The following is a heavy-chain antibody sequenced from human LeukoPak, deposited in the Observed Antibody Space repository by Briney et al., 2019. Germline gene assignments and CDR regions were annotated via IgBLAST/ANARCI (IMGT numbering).Heavy chain of an antibody. CDR1: GFTFSDYY. V-gene: IGHV4-59*05. J-gene: IGHJ4*02. CDR3: ARHGSTDYFDY. CDR2: IYYSGST. Sequence: GSLRLSCAASGFTFSDYYMSWIRQPPGKGLEWIGRIYYSGSTFYNPFLKSRVTISVDTSKNQLSLRLSSVTAADTAVYYCARHGSTDYFDYWGQGTLVTVSS. D-gene: IGHD2-2*03.